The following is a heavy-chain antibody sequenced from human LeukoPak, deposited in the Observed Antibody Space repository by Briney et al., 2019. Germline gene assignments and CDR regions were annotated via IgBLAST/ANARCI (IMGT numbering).Heavy chain of an antibody. V-gene: IGHV4-4*07. CDR2: IYTSGST. Sequence: SETLSLTCTDSGGSISSYYWSWIRQPAGKGLEWIGRIYTSGSTNYNPSLKSRVTMSVDTSKNQFSLKLSSVTAADTAVYYCAREHKYAAAGDYWGQGTLVTVSS. CDR3: AREHKYAAAGDY. D-gene: IGHD6-13*01. J-gene: IGHJ4*02. CDR1: GGSISSYY.